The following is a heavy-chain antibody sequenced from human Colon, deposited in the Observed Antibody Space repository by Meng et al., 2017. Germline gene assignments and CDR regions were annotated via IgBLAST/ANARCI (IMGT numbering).Heavy chain of an antibody. Sequence: QASGPERVPPSGPLSLACVVSGDSIANSKWWSWLRQSPGKGPEWIGEISNSYKTVYSPSLKSRVRISLDKSNNQFSLTLTSVTAADTAVYYCARERVRELGLFDSWGQGILVTVSS. CDR3: ARERVRELGLFDS. V-gene: IGHV4-4*02. J-gene: IGHJ4*02. D-gene: IGHD1-7*01. CDR1: GDSIANSKW. CDR2: ISNSYKT.